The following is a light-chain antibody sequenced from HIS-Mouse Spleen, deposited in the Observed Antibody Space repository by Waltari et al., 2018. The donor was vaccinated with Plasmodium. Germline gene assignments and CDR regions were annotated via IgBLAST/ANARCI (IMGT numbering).Light chain of an antibody. J-gene: IGKJ3*01. CDR1: QSVSRN. Sequence: EIVMTQSPATLSVSPGERATLSCRASQSVSRNLAWYQQKPGQAPRLLIYGASTRATVIPARFSGSGSGTELTLTISSLQSEDFAVYYCQQYNNWSFTFGPGTKVDIK. CDR2: GAS. V-gene: IGKV3-15*01. CDR3: QQYNNWSFT.